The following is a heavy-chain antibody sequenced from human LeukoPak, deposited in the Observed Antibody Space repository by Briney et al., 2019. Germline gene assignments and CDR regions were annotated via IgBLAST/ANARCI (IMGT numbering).Heavy chain of an antibody. Sequence: ASVKVSCKASGYTFTSYYMHWVRQAPGQGLEWMGIINPSGGSTSYAQKFQGRVTMTRDTSTSTVYMELSSLRSEDTAVYYCLIVVVPAAIGDYWGQGTLVTVSS. CDR1: GYTFTSYY. CDR2: INPSGGST. D-gene: IGHD2-2*01. CDR3: LIVVVPAAIGDY. J-gene: IGHJ4*02. V-gene: IGHV1-46*01.